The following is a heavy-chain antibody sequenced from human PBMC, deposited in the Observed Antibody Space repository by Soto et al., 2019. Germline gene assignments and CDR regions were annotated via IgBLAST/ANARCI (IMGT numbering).Heavy chain of an antibody. CDR3: ARCLTHYXXSSGPDV. CDR2: IYPGDSDT. CDR1: GYSFTSYW. D-gene: IGHD3-22*01. Sequence: PGESLKISCKGSGYSFTSYWIGWVRQMPGKGLEWMGIIYPGDSDTRYSPSFQGQVTISADKSISTAYLQWSSLKASDTAMYYCARCLTHYXXSSGPDVWGQGTTVTVSS. V-gene: IGHV5-51*01. J-gene: IGHJ6*02.